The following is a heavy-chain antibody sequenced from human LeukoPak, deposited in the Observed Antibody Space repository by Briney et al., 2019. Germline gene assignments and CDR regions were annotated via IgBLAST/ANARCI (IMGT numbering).Heavy chain of an antibody. V-gene: IGHV1-2*02. CDR3: ARAGYSGYDSRWFDP. CDR2: INPNSGGT. CDR1: GYTFTGYY. Sequence: ASVKVSCKASGYTFTGYYMHWVRQAPGQGLEWMGWINPNSGGTNYAQKFQGRVTMTRDTSTSTVYMELSSLRSEDTAVYYCARAGYSGYDSRWFDPWGQGTLVTVSS. J-gene: IGHJ5*02. D-gene: IGHD5-12*01.